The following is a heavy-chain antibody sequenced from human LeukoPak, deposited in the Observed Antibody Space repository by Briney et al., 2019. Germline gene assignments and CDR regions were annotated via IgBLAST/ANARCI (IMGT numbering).Heavy chain of an antibody. V-gene: IGHV3-66*01. CDR2: IYSGGST. J-gene: IGHJ6*02. CDR1: GFTVSSNY. Sequence: PGGSLRLSCAASGFTVSSNYMSWVRQAPGKGLEWVSVIYSGGSTYYADSVKGRFTISRDNSKNTLYLRMNSLRAEDTAVYYCARVQAMVLGMDVWGQGTTVTVSS. D-gene: IGHD5-18*01. CDR3: ARVQAMVLGMDV.